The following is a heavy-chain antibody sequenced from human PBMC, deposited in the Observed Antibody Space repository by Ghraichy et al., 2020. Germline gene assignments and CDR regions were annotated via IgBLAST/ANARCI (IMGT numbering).Heavy chain of an antibody. CDR3: AREITMIVQRSVDAFDI. CDR1: GFTFSSYG. CDR2: IWYEGSNK. D-gene: IGHD3-22*01. Sequence: GGSLRLSFAASGFTFSSYGMHWVRQAPGKGLEGVADIWYEGSNKYYADSVKGRFTISRDNSKNTLYLQMNSLRAEDTAVYYCAREITMIVQRSVDAFDIWGQGTMVTVSS. V-gene: IGHV3-33*01. J-gene: IGHJ3*02.